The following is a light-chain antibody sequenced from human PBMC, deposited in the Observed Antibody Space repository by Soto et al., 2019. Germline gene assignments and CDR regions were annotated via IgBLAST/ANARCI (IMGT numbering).Light chain of an antibody. Sequence: DIQMTQSPSTLSLSPGERATLSCRASQSVSSSYLAWYQQKPGQAPRLLIYGASSRATGIPDRFSGSGSGTDFTLTISRLEPEDFAVYYCQQYGSSPWTFGQGTKVDI. V-gene: IGKV3-20*01. CDR1: QSVSSSY. CDR3: QQYGSSPWT. J-gene: IGKJ1*01. CDR2: GAS.